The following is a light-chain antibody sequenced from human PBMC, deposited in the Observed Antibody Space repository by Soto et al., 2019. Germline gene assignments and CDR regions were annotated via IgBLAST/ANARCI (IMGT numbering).Light chain of an antibody. CDR3: QQYNNWPPVT. CDR1: QSISDT. Sequence: EIVMAQSPVTLSVSPGGRATLSCRASQSISDTLAWYQQKPGQAPRLLIYGASTRATGIPARFSGSGSGTEFTLTISSLQSEDFAVYYCQQYNNWPPVTFGPGTKVDIK. J-gene: IGKJ3*01. CDR2: GAS. V-gene: IGKV3-15*01.